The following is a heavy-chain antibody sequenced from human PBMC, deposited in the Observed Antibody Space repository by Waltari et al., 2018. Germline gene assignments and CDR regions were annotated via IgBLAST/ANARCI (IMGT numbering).Heavy chain of an antibody. J-gene: IGHJ4*02. CDR2: IHGAGNT. CDR3: SNSRLNRPDDWYYFDY. Sequence: EVQLVVSGGGLIQPGGSLRLSCVASVFTVGSTYISWVRQAPGKGLEWVSVIHGAGNTYYADSVKGRFTISRDTSKNTLYLQMSALRAEDTAVYYCSNSRLNRPDDWYYFDYWGQGTLVTVSS. D-gene: IGHD3-9*01. V-gene: IGHV3-53*01. CDR1: VFTVGSTY.